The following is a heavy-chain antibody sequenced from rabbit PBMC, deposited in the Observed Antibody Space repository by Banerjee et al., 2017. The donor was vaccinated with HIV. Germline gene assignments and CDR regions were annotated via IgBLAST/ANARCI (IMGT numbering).Heavy chain of an antibody. CDR3: ARDLAYNGYFTFKL. J-gene: IGHJ4*01. D-gene: IGHD1-1*01. Sequence: QEQLKESGGGLVQPGGSLKLSCKASGFDFKNYFMSWVRQAPGKGLEWIGYIDPIFGGTNYASWVNGRFTISKTSSTTVTLQMTSLTAADTATYFCARDLAYNGYFTFKLWGPGTLVTVS. CDR1: GFDFKNYF. CDR2: IDPIFGGT. V-gene: IGHV1S45*01.